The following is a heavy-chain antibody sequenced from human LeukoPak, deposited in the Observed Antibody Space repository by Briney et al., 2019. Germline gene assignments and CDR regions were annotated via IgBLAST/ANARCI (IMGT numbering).Heavy chain of an antibody. CDR2: INQDGSDK. J-gene: IGHJ3*02. CDR3: ASLFFGSYYTDDAFDI. Sequence: PGGSLRLSCAASGLTFSIHWMNWVRQAPGKGLECVANINQDGSDKYYVDSVKGRFTISRDNSKNTLYLQMNSLRAEDTAVYYCASLFFGSYYTDDAFDIWGQGTMVTVSS. V-gene: IGHV3-7*01. CDR1: GLTFSIHW. D-gene: IGHD1-26*01.